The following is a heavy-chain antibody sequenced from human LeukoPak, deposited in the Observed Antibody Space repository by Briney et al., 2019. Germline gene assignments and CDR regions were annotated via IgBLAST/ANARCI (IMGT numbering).Heavy chain of an antibody. D-gene: IGHD3-10*01. CDR2: ISGSGGST. CDR1: GFTFSSYG. V-gene: IGHV3-23*01. CDR3: ARDLDYYGSGSDLDY. J-gene: IGHJ4*02. Sequence: KPGGSLRLSCAASGFTFSSYGMSWVRQAPGKGLEWVSGISGSGGSTYYADSVKGRLTISRDNSKNTLYLQMNSLRAEDTAVYYCARDLDYYGSGSDLDYWGQGTLVTVSS.